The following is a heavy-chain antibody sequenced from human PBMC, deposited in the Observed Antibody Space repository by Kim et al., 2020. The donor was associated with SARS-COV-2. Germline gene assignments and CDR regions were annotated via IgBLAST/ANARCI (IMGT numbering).Heavy chain of an antibody. V-gene: IGHV4-39*01. CDR3: ARQWELLTPFDY. D-gene: IGHD1-26*01. Sequence: YYHPSPTSRVTKSVHTSKNQFSLKLSSVTAADTAVYYCARQWELLTPFDYWGQGTLVTVSS. J-gene: IGHJ4*02.